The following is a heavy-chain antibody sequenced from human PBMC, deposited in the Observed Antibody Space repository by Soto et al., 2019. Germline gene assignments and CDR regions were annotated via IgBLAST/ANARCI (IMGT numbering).Heavy chain of an antibody. CDR2: ISYDGSSK. Sequence: GGSLRLSCAASGFTFSSYGMHWVRQAPGKRLEWVAAISYDGSSKYYADSVKGRFTISRDNSKNTLYLQMNSLRAEDTAVYYCARDYWVVVVVAAPGPFDYWGQGTLVTVSS. CDR1: GFTFSSYG. CDR3: ARDYWVVVVVAAPGPFDY. V-gene: IGHV3-30*03. J-gene: IGHJ4*02. D-gene: IGHD2-15*01.